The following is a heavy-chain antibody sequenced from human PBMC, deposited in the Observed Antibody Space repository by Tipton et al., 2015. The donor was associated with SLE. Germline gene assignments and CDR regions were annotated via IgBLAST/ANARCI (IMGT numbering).Heavy chain of an antibody. CDR3: ARSGEQGKAFDI. CDR1: GGSISSYY. Sequence: TLSLTCTVSGGSISSYYWSWIRQPPGKGPEWIGYIYYSGSTNYNPSLKSRVTISVDTSKNQFSLKLSSVTAADTAVYYCARSGEQGKAFDIWGQGTMVTVSS. V-gene: IGHV4-59*08. CDR2: IYYSGST. J-gene: IGHJ3*02.